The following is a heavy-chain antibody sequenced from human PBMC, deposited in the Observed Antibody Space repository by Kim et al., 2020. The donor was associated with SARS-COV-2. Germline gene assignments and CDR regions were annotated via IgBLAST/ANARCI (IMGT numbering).Heavy chain of an antibody. V-gene: IGHV3-9*01. J-gene: IGHJ4*02. CDR3: AKVTGPWLALDFTGEVSGEFDY. CDR2: ISWNSGSI. Sequence: GGSLRLSCAASGFTFDDYAMHWVRQAPGKGLEWVSGISWNSGSIGYADSVKGRFTISRDNAKNSLYLQMNSLRAEDTALYYCAKVTGPWLALDFTGEVSGEFDYWGQGTLVTVSS. CDR1: GFTFDDYA. D-gene: IGHD3-10*01.